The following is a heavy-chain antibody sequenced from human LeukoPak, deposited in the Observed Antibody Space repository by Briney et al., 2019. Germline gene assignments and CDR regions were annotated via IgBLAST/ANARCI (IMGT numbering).Heavy chain of an antibody. D-gene: IGHD1-26*01. J-gene: IGHJ3*02. CDR2: IIPIFGTA. CDR3: ARAPLGATQAFDI. Sequence: SVKVSCKASAGTFSSYAISWVRQAPGQGLEWMGGIIPIFGTANYAQKFQGRVTITADESTSTAYMELSSLRSEDTAVYYCARAPLGATQAFDIWGQGTMVTVSS. CDR1: AGTFSSYA. V-gene: IGHV1-69*13.